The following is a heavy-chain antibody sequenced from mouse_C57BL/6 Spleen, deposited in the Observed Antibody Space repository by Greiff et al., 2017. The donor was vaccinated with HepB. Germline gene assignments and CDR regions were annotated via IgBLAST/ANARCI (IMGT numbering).Heavy chain of an antibody. V-gene: IGHV1-66*01. Sequence: VMLVESGPELVKPGASVKISCKASGYSFTSYYIHWVKQRPGQGLEWIGWIYPGSGNTKYNEKFKGKATLTADTSSSTAYMQLSSLTSEDSAVYYCARESYYYGEGVAYWGQGTLVTVSA. CDR1: GYSFTSYY. CDR2: IYPGSGNT. CDR3: ARESYYYGEGVAY. J-gene: IGHJ3*01. D-gene: IGHD1-1*01.